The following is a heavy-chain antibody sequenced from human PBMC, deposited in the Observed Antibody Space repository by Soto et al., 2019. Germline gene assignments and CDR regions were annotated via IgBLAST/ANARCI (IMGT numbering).Heavy chain of an antibody. CDR3: ATRVHGDYPGKDYYGMEV. CDR1: GYSFIDYW. V-gene: IGHV5-51*01. D-gene: IGHD4-17*01. Sequence: GESLKISCKGSGYSFIDYWIGWVRQVPGKGLEWMGIIYPGDSETRYSPSFQGQVTISADKSISTAYLQWSSLKASDTAMHYCATRVHGDYPGKDYYGMEVWGQGTTVTVSS. CDR2: IYPGDSET. J-gene: IGHJ6*02.